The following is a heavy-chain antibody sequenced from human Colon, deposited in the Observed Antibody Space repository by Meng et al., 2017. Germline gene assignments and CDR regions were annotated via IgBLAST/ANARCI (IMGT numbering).Heavy chain of an antibody. CDR2: INPNSGGA. CDR3: AREGLVGDLRYFDL. J-gene: IGHJ2*01. D-gene: IGHD3-16*01. Sequence: QVQLGQSGAEVKKPGASVKVSCKASAYPLAGYYMHWVRQAPGQGLEWMGRINPNSGGANYAQKFQGRDTMTRDTSISTAYMELSRLRSDDTAVYYCAREGLVGDLRYFDLWGRGTLVTVSS. V-gene: IGHV1-2*06. CDR1: AYPLAGYY.